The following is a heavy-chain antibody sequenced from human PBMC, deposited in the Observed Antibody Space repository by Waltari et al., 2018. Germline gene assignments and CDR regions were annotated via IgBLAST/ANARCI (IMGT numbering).Heavy chain of an antibody. CDR2: INPSGGST. J-gene: IGHJ6*02. CDR3: ARMSGSYYGYGGGYYYYGMDV. D-gene: IGHD1-26*01. V-gene: IGHV1-46*01. Sequence: QVQLVQSGAEVKKPGASVKVSCKASGYTFTSYYMHWVRQAPGQGLEWMGIINPSGGSTSYAQKFQGRVTMTRDTSTRSVYMELSSLRSEDTAVYYCARMSGSYYGYGGGYYYYGMDVWGQGTTVTVSS. CDR1: GYTFTSYY.